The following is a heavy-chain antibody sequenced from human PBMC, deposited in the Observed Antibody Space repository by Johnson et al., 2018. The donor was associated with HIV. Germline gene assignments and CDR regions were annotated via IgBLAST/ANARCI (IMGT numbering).Heavy chain of an antibody. CDR2: ISYDGSNK. D-gene: IGHD1-26*01. CDR1: GFTFSSYT. V-gene: IGHV3-30-3*01. J-gene: IGHJ3*02. CDR3: ARAGARAPLLI. Sequence: QVQLVESGGGLVQPGGSLRLSCAASGFTFSSYTIHWVRQAPGKGLEWVAVISYDGSNKYYADSVKGRFTISRDNSKNTLYLQMNSLRADDTAVYYCARAGARAPLLIWGQGTMVTVSS.